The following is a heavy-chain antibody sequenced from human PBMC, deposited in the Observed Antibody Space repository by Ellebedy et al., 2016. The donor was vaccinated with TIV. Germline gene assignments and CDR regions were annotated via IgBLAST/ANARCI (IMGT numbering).Heavy chain of an antibody. Sequence: GGSLRLXCAASGFTFSDYGMHWVRQAPGKGLEWVAVIWYDGINKYYADSVKGRFTISRDNSKNTLYLQMNTLRAEDTAVYYCARERDSGYSSGWYWFDPWGQGTLVTVSS. CDR3: ARERDSGYSSGWYWFDP. CDR1: GFTFSDYG. CDR2: IWYDGINK. V-gene: IGHV3-33*01. D-gene: IGHD6-19*01. J-gene: IGHJ5*02.